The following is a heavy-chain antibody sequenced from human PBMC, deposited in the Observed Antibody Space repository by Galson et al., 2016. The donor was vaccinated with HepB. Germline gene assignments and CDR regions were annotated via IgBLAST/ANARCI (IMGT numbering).Heavy chain of an antibody. CDR3: ARGILESTALPHCFDN. J-gene: IGHJ4*02. D-gene: IGHD3-3*01. CDR2: ISGSGTTI. V-gene: IGHV3-48*04. CDR1: GFSFNAYS. Sequence: SLRLSCAASGFSFNAYSMNWVRQAPGKGLEWISYISGSGTTILYADSVRGRITISRDNAKHSVSLQMKSLRAEDTAVYYCARGILESTALPHCFDNWGRGSLVTVAS.